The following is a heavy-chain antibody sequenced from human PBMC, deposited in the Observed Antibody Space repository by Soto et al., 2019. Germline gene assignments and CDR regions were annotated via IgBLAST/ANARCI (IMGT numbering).Heavy chain of an antibody. D-gene: IGHD1-26*01. J-gene: IGHJ5*02. V-gene: IGHV4-61*08. CDR1: GGSISSGDYY. CDR3: ARVTGGSYYISP. CDR2: IYYSGST. Sequence: SETLSLTCTVSGGSISSGDYYWSWIRQPPGKGLEWIGYIYYSGSTNYNPSLKSRVTISVDTSKNQFSLKLSSVTAADTAVYYCARVTGGSYYISPWGQGTLVTVSS.